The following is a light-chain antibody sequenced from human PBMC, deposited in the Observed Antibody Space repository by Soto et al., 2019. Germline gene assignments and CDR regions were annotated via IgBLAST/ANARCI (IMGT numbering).Light chain of an antibody. CDR3: SSFSSDTTLFV. J-gene: IGLJ1*01. Sequence: QSALTQPASVSGSPGQSITISCTGTSSDVGGYDYVSWYQQYPGKAPKLMIYEVSNRPSGVSYRFSGSKSGNTASLTISGLQAEDEADYYCSSFSSDTTLFVFGGGTKVTVL. CDR2: EVS. CDR1: SSDVGGYDY. V-gene: IGLV2-14*01.